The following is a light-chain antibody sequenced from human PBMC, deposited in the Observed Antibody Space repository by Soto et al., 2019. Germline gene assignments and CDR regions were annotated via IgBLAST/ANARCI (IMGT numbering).Light chain of an antibody. J-gene: IGLJ1*01. CDR1: KLGDKY. CDR2: QDS. Sequence: SYELTQPPSVSVSPGQTASITCSGDKLGDKYACWYQQKPGQSPVLVIYQDSKRPSGIPERFYGSNSGNTATLTISGTQAMDEADYYCQAWDSGTHVFGTGTKLTVL. CDR3: QAWDSGTHV. V-gene: IGLV3-1*01.